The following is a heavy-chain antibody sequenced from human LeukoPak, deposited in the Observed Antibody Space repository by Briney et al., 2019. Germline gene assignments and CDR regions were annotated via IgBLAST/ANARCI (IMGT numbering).Heavy chain of an antibody. D-gene: IGHD1-26*01. CDR3: ARGLPGGSLGTDY. V-gene: IGHV3-11*06. Sequence: AGGSLRLSCAASGFTFNDYYMSWIRQAPGKGLEWVSYISSSSSYIYYADSVKGRFTISRDNAKNSLYLQMNSLRAEDTAVYYCARGLPGGSLGTDYWGQGTLVTVSS. CDR1: GFTFNDYY. CDR2: ISSSSSYI. J-gene: IGHJ4*02.